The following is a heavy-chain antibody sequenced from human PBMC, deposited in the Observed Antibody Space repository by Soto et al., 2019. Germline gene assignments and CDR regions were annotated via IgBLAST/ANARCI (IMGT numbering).Heavy chain of an antibody. CDR1: GFTFSSYS. J-gene: IGHJ6*02. Sequence: EVQLVESGGGLVKPGGSLRLSCAASGFTFSSYSMNWVRQAPGKGLEWVSSISSSSSYIYYADSVKGRFTISRDNAKNSLYLQMNSLRAEDTAVYYCARGVVTADYYYYGMDVWGQGTTVTVSS. V-gene: IGHV3-21*01. D-gene: IGHD2-21*02. CDR2: ISSSSSYI. CDR3: ARGVVTADYYYYGMDV.